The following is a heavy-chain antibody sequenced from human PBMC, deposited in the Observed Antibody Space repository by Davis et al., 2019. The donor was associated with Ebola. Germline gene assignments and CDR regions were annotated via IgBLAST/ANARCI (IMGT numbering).Heavy chain of an antibody. CDR1: GGSISSYY. J-gene: IGHJ6*04. V-gene: IGHV4-59*01. CDR3: ARVPAAMGGYYYYYGMDV. Sequence: MPSETLSLTCTVSGGSISSYYWSWIRQPPGKGLEWIGYIYYSGSTNYNPSLKSRVTISVDTSKNQFSLKLSSVTAADTAVYYCARVPAAMGGYYYYYGMDVWGKGTTVTVSS. CDR2: IYYSGST. D-gene: IGHD2-2*01.